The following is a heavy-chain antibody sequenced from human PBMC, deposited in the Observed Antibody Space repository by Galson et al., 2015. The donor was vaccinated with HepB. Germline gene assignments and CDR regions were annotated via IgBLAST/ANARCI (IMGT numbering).Heavy chain of an antibody. CDR1: GFSLSTSGVG. Sequence: PALVKPTQTLTLTCTFSGFSLSTSGVGVGWIRQPPGKALEWLALIYWDDDKRYSPSLKSRLTITKDTSKNQVVLTMTNMDPVDTATYYCAHNYLRAVAVFSRSYYMDVWGKGTTVTVSS. J-gene: IGHJ6*03. CDR2: IYWDDDK. D-gene: IGHD6-19*01. CDR3: AHNYLRAVAVFSRSYYMDV. V-gene: IGHV2-5*02.